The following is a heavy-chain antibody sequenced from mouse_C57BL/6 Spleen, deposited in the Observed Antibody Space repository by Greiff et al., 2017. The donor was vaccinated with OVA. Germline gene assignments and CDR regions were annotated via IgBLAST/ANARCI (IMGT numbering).Heavy chain of an antibody. CDR2: IYPGGGYT. J-gene: IGHJ2*01. D-gene: IGHD2-3*01. V-gene: IGHV1-63*01. Sequence: QVQLQQSGAELVRPGTSVKMSCKASGYTFTNYWIGWAKQRPGHGLEWIGDIYPGGGYTNYNEKFKGKATLTADKSSSTAYMQFSSLTSEDSAIYYCARGGEGYYVLYYFDYWGQGTTLTVSS. CDR3: ARGGEGYYVLYYFDY. CDR1: GYTFTNYW.